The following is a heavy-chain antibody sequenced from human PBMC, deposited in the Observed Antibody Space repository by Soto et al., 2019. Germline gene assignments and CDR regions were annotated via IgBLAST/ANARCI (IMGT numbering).Heavy chain of an antibody. Sequence: QVQLVESGGGVVQPGRSLRFSCAASGFTFSSYGMHWVRQAPGKGLEWVAVISYDGSNKYYADSVKGRLTISRDNSKNTLYLQMSSLRGEDTAVYYCAKDNGSGCDWLRVGDASDIWGQGTMVTVSS. V-gene: IGHV3-30*18. CDR3: AKDNGSGCDWLRVGDASDI. CDR1: GFTFSSYG. CDR2: ISYDGSNK. J-gene: IGHJ3*02. D-gene: IGHD5-12*01.